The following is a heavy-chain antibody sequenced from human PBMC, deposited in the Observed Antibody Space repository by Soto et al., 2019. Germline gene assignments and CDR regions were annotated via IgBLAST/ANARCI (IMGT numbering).Heavy chain of an antibody. V-gene: IGHV1-69*01. Sequence: VKVSCKASGGTFSSYAISWVRQAPGQGLEWMGGIIPIFGTANYAQKFQGRVTITADESTSTAYMELSSLRSEDTAVYYCARDSRGYYDFWSGPRASYGMDVWGQGTTVTVSS. CDR2: IIPIFGTA. D-gene: IGHD3-3*01. CDR1: GGTFSSYA. CDR3: ARDSRGYYDFWSGPRASYGMDV. J-gene: IGHJ6*02.